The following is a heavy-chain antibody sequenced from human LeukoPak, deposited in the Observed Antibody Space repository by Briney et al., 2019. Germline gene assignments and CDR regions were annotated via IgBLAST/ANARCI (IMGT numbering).Heavy chain of an antibody. CDR2: IYSSGST. Sequence: SETLSLTCTVSGGSISSYYWSWIRQPAGKGLEWIGRIYSSGSTNYNPSLKSRVTMSVDTSKNHFSLRLSSVTAADTAGYYCARSGMVAHAFVVWGRGRMVTVSS. CDR3: ARSGMVAHAFVV. CDR1: GGSISSYY. D-gene: IGHD3-10*01. V-gene: IGHV4-4*07. J-gene: IGHJ3*01.